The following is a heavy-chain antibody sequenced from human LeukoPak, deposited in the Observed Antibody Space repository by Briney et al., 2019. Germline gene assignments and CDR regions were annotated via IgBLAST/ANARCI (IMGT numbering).Heavy chain of an antibody. CDR2: ISRGGSTT. V-gene: IGHV3-11*01. D-gene: IGHD6-13*01. J-gene: IGHJ3*01. CDR3: VRGVSISSTWYNDL. Sequence: PGGSLRLSCAASGLTFSDSYMSWIRQAPGKGLEWVSYISRGGSTTYYADSVKGRFTISRDNAKNSLYLQMNSLRAEDTAVYYCVRGVSISSTWYNDLWGQGTMVTVSS. CDR1: GLTFSDSY.